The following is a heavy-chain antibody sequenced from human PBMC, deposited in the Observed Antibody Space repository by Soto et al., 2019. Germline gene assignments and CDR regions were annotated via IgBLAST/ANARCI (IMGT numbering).Heavy chain of an antibody. CDR2: TSWNSGSI. V-gene: IGHV3-9*01. CDR3: AKDRGSSGYYYGMDV. Sequence: GGSLRLSCAASGFTFDDYAMHWVRQAPGKGLEWVSGTSWNSGSIGYADSVKGRFTISRDNAKNSLYLQMNSLRAEDTALYYCAKDRGSSGYYYGMDVWGQGTTVTVSS. D-gene: IGHD6-6*01. CDR1: GFTFDDYA. J-gene: IGHJ6*02.